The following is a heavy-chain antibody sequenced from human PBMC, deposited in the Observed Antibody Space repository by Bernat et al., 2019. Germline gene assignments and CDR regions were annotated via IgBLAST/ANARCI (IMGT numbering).Heavy chain of an antibody. CDR3: AKAGTRTPYCYYYMDV. CDR2: ISGSGGST. CDR1: GFTFSSYA. V-gene: IGHV3-23*01. Sequence: EVQLLESGGGLVQPGGSLRLSCAASGFTFSSYAMSWVRQAPGKGLEWVSAISGSGGSTYYADSVKGRFTISRDNSKNTLYLQMNSLRAEDTAVYYCAKAGTRTPYCYYYMDVWGKGTTVTVSS. D-gene: IGHD1-14*01. J-gene: IGHJ6*03.